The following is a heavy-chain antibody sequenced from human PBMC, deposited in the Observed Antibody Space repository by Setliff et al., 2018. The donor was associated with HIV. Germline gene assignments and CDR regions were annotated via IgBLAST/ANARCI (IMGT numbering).Heavy chain of an antibody. CDR3: ARAPARANGVFDF. CDR2: MTPRTAST. CDR1: GYTFVNFD. J-gene: IGHJ4*01. Sequence: ASVKVSCKTSGYTFVNFDIDWVRHAPGQGLEWIGWMTPRTASTGYSRKFQGRVTLTRDLSTGTAYMELNSLISNDTAVYYCARAPARANGVFDFWGQGSLVTVSS. D-gene: IGHD2-8*01. V-gene: IGHV1-8*02.